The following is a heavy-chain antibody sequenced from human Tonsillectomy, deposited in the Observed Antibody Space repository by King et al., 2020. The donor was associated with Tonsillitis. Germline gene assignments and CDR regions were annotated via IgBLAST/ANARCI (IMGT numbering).Heavy chain of an antibody. Sequence: VQLVESGGGVVQPGTSLRLSCAASGFTFGNYGMHWVRQAPGKGLEWVALIAYDASYENYADSVKGRFTIFRDNSKNTLYLEMNSLRVEDTAVYYCAKDGIALSDWYFDLWGRGTLVTVSS. CDR1: GFTFGNYG. V-gene: IGHV3-30*18. D-gene: IGHD3-16*02. CDR3: AKDGIALSDWYFDL. CDR2: IAYDASYE. J-gene: IGHJ2*01.